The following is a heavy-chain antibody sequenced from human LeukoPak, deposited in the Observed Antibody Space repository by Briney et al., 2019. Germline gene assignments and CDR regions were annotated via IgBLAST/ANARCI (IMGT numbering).Heavy chain of an antibody. J-gene: IGHJ6*03. CDR2: IWYGGSNK. D-gene: IGHD6-6*01. CDR3: AKGSAQLGYMDV. Sequence: GGSLRLSCAASGFTFSTYGMHWVRQAPGKGLEWVTVIWYGGSNKYYADSVKGRFTISRDNPKNTLYLQMNSLRAEDTAVYYCAKGSAQLGYMDVWGKGTTVTVSS. CDR1: GFTFSTYG. V-gene: IGHV3-30*02.